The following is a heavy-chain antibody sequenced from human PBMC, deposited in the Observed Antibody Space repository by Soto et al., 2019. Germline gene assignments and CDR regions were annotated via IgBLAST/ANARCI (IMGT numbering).Heavy chain of an antibody. CDR3: AVAPTVTLAPNYYYYGMDV. CDR1: GGTFTSYY. V-gene: IGHV1-46*01. J-gene: IGHJ6*02. CDR2: INPSGGST. Sequence: ASVKVSCKASGGTFTSYYMHWVRQAPGQGLEWMGIINPSGGSTSYAQKFQGRVTMTRDTSTSTVYMELSSLRSEDTAVYYCAVAPTVTLAPNYYYYGMDVWGQGTTVTVSS. D-gene: IGHD4-17*01.